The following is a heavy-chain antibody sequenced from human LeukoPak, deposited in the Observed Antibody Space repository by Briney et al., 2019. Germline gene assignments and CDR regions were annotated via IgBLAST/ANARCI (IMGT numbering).Heavy chain of an antibody. V-gene: IGHV3-30*18. Sequence: PGRSLRLSCAASGFTFSSYGMHWVRQAPGKGLEWVAVISYDGSNKYYADSVKGRFTISRDNSKNTLYLQMNSLRAEDTAVYYCAKESLVRGVDYWGQGTLVTVSS. J-gene: IGHJ4*02. CDR3: AKESLVRGVDY. D-gene: IGHD3-10*01. CDR2: ISYDGSNK. CDR1: GFTFSSYG.